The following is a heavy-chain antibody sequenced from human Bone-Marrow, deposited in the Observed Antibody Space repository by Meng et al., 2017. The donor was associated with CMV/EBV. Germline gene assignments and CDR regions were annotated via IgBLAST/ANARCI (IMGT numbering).Heavy chain of an antibody. V-gene: IGHV3-7*01. Sequence: GGSLRLSCAASGINFGTYWMSWVRQAPGKGLEFVVNINSDGSEKYYVDSVKGRFTVSRDNAKNSLFLQMNSLGVDDTAVYYCASAGVWQWLSIGDYWGQGTLVTVSS. D-gene: IGHD6-19*01. CDR1: GINFGTYW. J-gene: IGHJ4*02. CDR2: INSDGSEK. CDR3: ASAGVWQWLSIGDY.